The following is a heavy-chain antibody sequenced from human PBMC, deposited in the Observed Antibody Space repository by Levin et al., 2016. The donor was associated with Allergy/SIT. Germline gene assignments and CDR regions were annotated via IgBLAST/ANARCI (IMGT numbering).Heavy chain of an antibody. J-gene: IGHJ4*02. D-gene: IGHD1-26*01. CDR3: ATSGSYLQDYFDY. V-gene: IGHV3-53*01. CDR2: IHSGGST. Sequence: VRQAPGKGLEWVSVIHSGGSTYYADSVKGRFFISRDNSRNTLYLQMNFLRAEDTAVYYCATSGSYLQDYFDYWGQGTLVTVSS.